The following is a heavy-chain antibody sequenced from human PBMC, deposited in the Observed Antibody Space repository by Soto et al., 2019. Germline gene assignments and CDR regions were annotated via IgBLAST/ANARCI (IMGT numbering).Heavy chain of an antibody. J-gene: IGHJ5*02. CDR1: GFSFTFYG. CDR3: ARTYCSGGNCYSGWFDP. D-gene: IGHD2-15*01. V-gene: IGHV1-18*04. CDR2: ISARTGTT. Sequence: GASVKVSCKASGFSFTFYGIAWVRQAPGQGLEWMGWISARTGTTNYAQKFQGRVIMTTDTSTGTAYMDLRSLRSDDTAAYFCARTYCSGGNCYSGWFDPWVQGTPVTVSS.